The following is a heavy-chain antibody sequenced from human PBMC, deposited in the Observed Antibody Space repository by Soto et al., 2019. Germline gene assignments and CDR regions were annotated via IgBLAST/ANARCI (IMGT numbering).Heavy chain of an antibody. V-gene: IGHV3-23*01. CDR1: GFTFSNYA. CDR3: TKVRGDPV. Sequence: EVQVLESGGDLVQPGGSLRLSCAASGFTFSNYAMNWVRQAPGKGPEWVSGISAGRSTYYADSVKGRFTISRDNSKSTLFLQMDSLRAEVTALYYCTKVRGDPVWGKGTTVTVSS. D-gene: IGHD4-17*01. CDR2: ISAGRST. J-gene: IGHJ6*04.